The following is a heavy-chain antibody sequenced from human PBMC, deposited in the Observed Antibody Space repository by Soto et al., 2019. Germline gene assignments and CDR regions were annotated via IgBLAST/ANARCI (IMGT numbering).Heavy chain of an antibody. CDR2: VSPNTGNT. D-gene: IGHD3-3*01. J-gene: IGHJ4*02. V-gene: IGHV1-8*01. CDR3: ARDYGGYYSAASD. CDR1: GYTFTHYA. Sequence: QVQLVQSGAEVKEPGASVKVSCKASGYTFTHYAINWVRQATGQGLEWMGWVSPNTGNTAYAQKFQGRVTMTRNTSTNTAYLELSSLRSEDTAVYYCARDYGGYYSAASDWGQGTLVTVSS.